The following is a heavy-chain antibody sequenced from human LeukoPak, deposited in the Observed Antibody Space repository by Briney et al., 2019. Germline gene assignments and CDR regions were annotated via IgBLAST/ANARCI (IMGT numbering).Heavy chain of an antibody. CDR2: MQYDGSVE. J-gene: IGHJ2*01. V-gene: IGHV3-30*02. CDR1: GFSFSNYG. Sequence: PGGSLRLSCAASGFSFSNYGVHWVRQAPGKGLEWVTFMQYDGSVEFYADSVMGRFTISKDNSKNTVYLQMNSLRTEDTAVYYCARDLNPWYFDLWGRGTLVTVSS. CDR3: ARDLNPWYFDL.